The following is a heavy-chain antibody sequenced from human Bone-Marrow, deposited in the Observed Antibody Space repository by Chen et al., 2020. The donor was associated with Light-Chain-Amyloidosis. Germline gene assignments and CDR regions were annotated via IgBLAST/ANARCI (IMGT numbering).Heavy chain of an antibody. J-gene: IGHJ4*02. Sequence: QVQLQESGPGLVKPSETLSLTCTVSGGSISSYYWSWIRQPPGKGLEWIGYIYYSGSTNYNPSLKSRVTISVDTSKNQFSLKLSSVTAADTATYYCARGAVGGTTGVWGQGTLVTVSS. CDR1: GGSISSYY. CDR3: ARGAVGGTTGV. D-gene: IGHD1-26*01. CDR2: IYYSGST. V-gene: IGHV4-59*01.